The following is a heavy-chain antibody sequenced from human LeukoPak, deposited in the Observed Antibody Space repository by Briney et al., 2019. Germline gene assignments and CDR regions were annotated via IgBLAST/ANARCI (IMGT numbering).Heavy chain of an antibody. Sequence: GGSLRLSCAASGFTVSSNYMSWVRQAPGKGLEWASVIYSGGSTYYADSVKGRFTISRDNSKNTLYLQMNSLRAEDTAVYYCARKIAVAPEAQFDPWGQGTLVTVSS. J-gene: IGHJ5*02. D-gene: IGHD6-19*01. CDR1: GFTVSSNY. V-gene: IGHV3-53*01. CDR2: IYSGGST. CDR3: ARKIAVAPEAQFDP.